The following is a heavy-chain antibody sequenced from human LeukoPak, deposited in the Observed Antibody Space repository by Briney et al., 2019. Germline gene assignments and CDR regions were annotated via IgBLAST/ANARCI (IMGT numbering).Heavy chain of an antibody. CDR2: IYNSGST. CDR1: GDSISNYY. V-gene: IGHV4-4*07. J-gene: IGHJ6*03. CDR3: ARVPSYCSMDV. Sequence: SSETLSLTCTVSGDSISNYYWSWIRQPPGKGLEWIGRIYNSGSTNYNPSLKSRVTMSVDTSKNQFSLKLSSVTAADTAVYYFARVPSYCSMDVSGKGTTVTISS.